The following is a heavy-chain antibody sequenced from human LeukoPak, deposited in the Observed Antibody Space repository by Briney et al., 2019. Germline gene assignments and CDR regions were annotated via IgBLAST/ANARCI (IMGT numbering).Heavy chain of an antibody. CDR2: IYYSGST. V-gene: IGHV4-39*07. D-gene: IGHD3-22*01. J-gene: IGHJ5*02. Sequence: SETLSLTCTVSGGSISSGSYYWGWIRQPPGKGLEWIGSIYYSGSTYYNPSLKSRVTISVDTSKNQFSLKLSSVTAADTAVYYCARDYYDSSGSVNWFDPWGQGTLVTVSS. CDR3: ARDYYDSSGSVNWFDP. CDR1: GGSISSGSYY.